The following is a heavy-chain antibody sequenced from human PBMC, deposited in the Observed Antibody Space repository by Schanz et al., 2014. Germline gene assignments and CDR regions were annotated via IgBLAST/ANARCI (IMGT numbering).Heavy chain of an antibody. J-gene: IGHJ4*02. CDR1: GFTFSSYA. Sequence: EVQLVESGEGLVQPGGSLRLSCTASGFTFSSYAMSWVRQAPGKGLEWVSAISGSGGSTYYADSVKGRFTISRDNSKNTLYLQMNSLRPEDTAVYYCAKYRGYYRVSGSYRELEYWGQGTLVTVSS. CDR3: AKYRGYYRVSGSYRELEY. D-gene: IGHD3-10*01. V-gene: IGHV3-23*04. CDR2: ISGSGGST.